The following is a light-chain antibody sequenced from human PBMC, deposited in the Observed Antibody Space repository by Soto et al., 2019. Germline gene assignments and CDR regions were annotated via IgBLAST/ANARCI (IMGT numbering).Light chain of an antibody. V-gene: IGKV3-15*01. CDR1: QNINNN. J-gene: IGKJ2*01. Sequence: DIVMTQSPGTVSLSAGETAALSCRASQNINNNLAWYQQKPGQAPRLLIYSASTRATDVPARFSGSESGTDFTLTISNLQSEYFAVYYCQQYESGPPVTFGQGTKVDIK. CDR2: SAS. CDR3: QQYESGPPVT.